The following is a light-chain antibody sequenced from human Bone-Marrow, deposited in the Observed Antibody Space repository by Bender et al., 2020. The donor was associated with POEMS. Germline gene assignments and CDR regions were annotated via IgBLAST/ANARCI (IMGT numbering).Light chain of an antibody. V-gene: IGLV1-40*01. J-gene: IGLJ3*02. Sequence: QSVLTQPPSVSGAPGQRVTISCTGSSSNIGAGYDVHWYQQLPGTAPQLLLYITTNRPSGVPDRFSGSKSGNTASLTISGLQAEDEADYYCAVWDDSLNGWVFGGGTKLTVL. CDR3: AVWDDSLNGWV. CDR2: ITT. CDR1: SSNIGAGYD.